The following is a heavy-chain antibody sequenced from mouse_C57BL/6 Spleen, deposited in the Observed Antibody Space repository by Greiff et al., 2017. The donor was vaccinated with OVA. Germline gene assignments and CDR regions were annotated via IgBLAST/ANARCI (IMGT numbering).Heavy chain of an antibody. CDR2: INYDGSST. CDR1: GFTFSDYY. CDR3: ARTPDDGGYAMDY. D-gene: IGHD1-2*01. V-gene: IGHV5-16*01. J-gene: IGHJ4*01. Sequence: EVKLVESEGGLVQPGSSMKLSCTASGFTFSDYYMAWVRQVPEKGLEWVANINYDGSSTYYLDSLKSRFIISRDNAKNILYLQMSSLKSEDTATYYCARTPDDGGYAMDYWGQGTSVTVSS.